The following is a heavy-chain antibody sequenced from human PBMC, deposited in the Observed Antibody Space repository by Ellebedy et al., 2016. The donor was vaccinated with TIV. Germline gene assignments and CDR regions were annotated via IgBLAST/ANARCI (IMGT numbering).Heavy chain of an antibody. D-gene: IGHD6-13*01. V-gene: IGHV4-59*01. CDR2: IYYSGST. J-gene: IGHJ6*02. CDR3: ARGGGQLVHYYYYGMDV. Sequence: GSLRLXXTVSGGSISSYYWSWIRQPPGKGLEWIGYIYYSGSTNYNPSLKSRVTISVDTSKNQFSLKLSSVTAADTVVYYCARGGGQLVHYYYYGMDVWGQGTTVTVSS. CDR1: GGSISSYY.